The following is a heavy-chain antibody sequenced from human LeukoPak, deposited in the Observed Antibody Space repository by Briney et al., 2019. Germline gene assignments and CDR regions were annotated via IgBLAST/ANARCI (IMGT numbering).Heavy chain of an antibody. J-gene: IGHJ4*02. CDR1: GFTFSSYA. D-gene: IGHD3-22*01. Sequence: PGESLRLSCAASGFTFSSYAMSWVRQAPGKGLEWVSAISGSGGSTYYADSVKGRFTISRDNSKNTLYLQMNSLRAEDTAVYYCAKDGGGPYYYDSSGYYVDYWGQGTLVTVSS. CDR2: ISGSGGST. V-gene: IGHV3-23*01. CDR3: AKDGGGPYYYDSSGYYVDY.